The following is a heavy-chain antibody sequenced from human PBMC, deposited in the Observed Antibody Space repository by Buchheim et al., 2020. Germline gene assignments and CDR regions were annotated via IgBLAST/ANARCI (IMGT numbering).Heavy chain of an antibody. D-gene: IGHD2-15*01. CDR2: INTANGNT. CDR3: TSDDCSVGGCYSGHSPDF. CDR1: QYTFSVYA. Sequence: QVHLVQSGPEVRKPGDSVKLSCKGSQYTFSVYALHWVRQAPGQPLEWMGWINTANGNTKFSEKLHNRVTLTRDTSADTAYMELSGLTPDDTAVYYCTSDDCSVGGCYSGHSPDFWGPGTL. V-gene: IGHV1-3*04. J-gene: IGHJ4*02.